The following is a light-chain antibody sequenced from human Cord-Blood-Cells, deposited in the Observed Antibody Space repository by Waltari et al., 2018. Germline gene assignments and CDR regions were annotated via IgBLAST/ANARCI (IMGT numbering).Light chain of an antibody. CDR1: LSISSW. Sequence: DIQMTQSPSTLSASVGDRVTITCRASLSISSWVAWYQQKPGKAAKLLIYKASSLESGVPSRFRGSGTGTEFTLTISSLQSDDFATDYCRQYNSYSWTFGQGTKVEIK. CDR3: RQYNSYSWT. V-gene: IGKV1-5*03. CDR2: KAS. J-gene: IGKJ1*01.